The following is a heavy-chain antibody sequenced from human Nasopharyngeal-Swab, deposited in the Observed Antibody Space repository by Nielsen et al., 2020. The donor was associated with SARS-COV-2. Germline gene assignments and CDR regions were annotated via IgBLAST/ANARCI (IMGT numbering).Heavy chain of an antibody. CDR2: ISYDGSNK. D-gene: IGHD5-18*01. CDR1: GFTFSSYG. Sequence: GGSLRLSCAASGFTFSSYGMHWVRQAPGKGLEWVAVISYDGSNKYYADSVKGRFTISRDNSKNTLYLQMNSLRAEDTAVYYCAKGRVQLWRYFDLWGRGTLVTVSS. J-gene: IGHJ2*01. V-gene: IGHV3-30*18. CDR3: AKGRVQLWRYFDL.